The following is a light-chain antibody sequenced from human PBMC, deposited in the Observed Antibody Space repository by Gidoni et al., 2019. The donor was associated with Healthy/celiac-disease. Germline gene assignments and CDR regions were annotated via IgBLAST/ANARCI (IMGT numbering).Light chain of an antibody. CDR3: AAWDDSLNGHWV. V-gene: IGLV1-44*01. CDR1: SSNIGSNT. J-gene: IGLJ3*02. CDR2: SNN. Sequence: QSVLTQPPSASGTPGQPVTISCSGSSSNIGSNTVNWYQQLPGTAPKLLIYSNNQRPSGVPDRFSGSKSGTSASLAISGLQSEDEADYYCAAWDDSLNGHWVFGGGTKLTVL.